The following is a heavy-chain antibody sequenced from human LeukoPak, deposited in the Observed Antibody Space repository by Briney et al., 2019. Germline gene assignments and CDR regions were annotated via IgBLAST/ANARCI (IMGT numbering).Heavy chain of an antibody. Sequence: GGSLRLSCAASGFTFSSYWMNWARQAPGKGLEWVASINHNGNVNYYVDSVKGRFTISRDNAKNSLYLQMNSLRAEDTAVYYCARGFGRPWGQGTLVTVSS. CDR2: INHNGNVN. D-gene: IGHD3-10*01. CDR3: ARGFGRP. J-gene: IGHJ5*02. V-gene: IGHV3-7*03. CDR1: GFTFSSYW.